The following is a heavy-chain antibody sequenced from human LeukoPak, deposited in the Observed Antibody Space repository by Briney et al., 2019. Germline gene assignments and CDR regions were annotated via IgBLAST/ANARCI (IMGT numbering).Heavy chain of an antibody. D-gene: IGHD3-3*01. Sequence: GGSLRLSCAASGFTFSSYAMSWVRQAPGKGLEWVSAISGSGGSTYYADSVKGRFTISRDNSKNTLYLQMNSLRAEDTAVYYCATNYDFWRGAYFDYWGQGTLVTVSS. CDR3: ATNYDFWRGAYFDY. CDR1: GFTFSSYA. J-gene: IGHJ4*02. CDR2: ISGSGGST. V-gene: IGHV3-23*01.